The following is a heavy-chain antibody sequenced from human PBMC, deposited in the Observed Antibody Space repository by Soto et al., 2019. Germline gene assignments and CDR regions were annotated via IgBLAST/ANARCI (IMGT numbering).Heavy chain of an antibody. J-gene: IGHJ4*02. V-gene: IGHV4-59*01. Sequence: QVQLQESGPGLVKPSETLSLTCTVSGGSMNSYDWSWIRQPPGKGLEWIGYISHSGTTNYNPSLKIRVTISLDTSKNQFSLRLDSVTAADTAVFYCESGRDYSNRDYDWGQGTLVTVSS. CDR2: ISHSGTT. CDR3: ESGRDYSNRDYD. D-gene: IGHD4-4*01. CDR1: GGSMNSYD.